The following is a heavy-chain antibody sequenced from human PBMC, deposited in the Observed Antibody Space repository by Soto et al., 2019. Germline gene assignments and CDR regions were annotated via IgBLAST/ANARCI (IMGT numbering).Heavy chain of an antibody. CDR3: ARASLVGRCSSNADWFDP. D-gene: IGHD2-8*02. Sequence: QVQLQESGPGLVKPSQTLSLTCTVSGGSISSGGYCWSWIRQHPGKGLEWIGYIYYSGSTYYNPSLNSRATISVDTSKNQFSLNLNSVTAADTAMYYCARASLVGRCSSNADWFDPWGQGTQVTVSA. J-gene: IGHJ5*02. CDR1: GGSISSGGYC. CDR2: IYYSGST. V-gene: IGHV4-31*03.